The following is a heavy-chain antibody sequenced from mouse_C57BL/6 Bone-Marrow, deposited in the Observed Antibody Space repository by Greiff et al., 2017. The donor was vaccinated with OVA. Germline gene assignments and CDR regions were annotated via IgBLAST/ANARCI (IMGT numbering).Heavy chain of an antibody. CDR2: IYPRSGNT. CDR1: GYTFTSYG. CDR3: AHCYGSSYEDWYCDV. J-gene: IGHJ1*03. V-gene: IGHV1-81*01. Sequence: QVQLQQSGAELARPGASVKLSCKASGYTFTSYGISWVKQRTGQGLEWIGEIYPRSGNTYYNEKFKGKATLTADKSSSTAYMELRSLTSEDSAVYVCAHCYGSSYEDWYCDVWGTGTTVTVSS. D-gene: IGHD1-1*01.